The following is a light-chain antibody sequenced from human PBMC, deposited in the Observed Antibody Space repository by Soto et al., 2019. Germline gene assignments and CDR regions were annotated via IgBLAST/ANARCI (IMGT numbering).Light chain of an antibody. V-gene: IGKV3-15*01. CDR1: QSVTSD. J-gene: IGKJ1*01. Sequence: EIVMTQSLVTLSVSPGARAPLSCRASQSVTSDLAWYQQKSGQPPRLLIFDASTRATGVPARFIGSGSGTEFTLTISSLQSEDFGFYYCQQYNNWPWTFGQGTKV. CDR3: QQYNNWPWT. CDR2: DAS.